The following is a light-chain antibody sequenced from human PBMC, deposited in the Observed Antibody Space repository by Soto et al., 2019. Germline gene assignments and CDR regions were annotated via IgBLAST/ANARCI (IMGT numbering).Light chain of an antibody. CDR1: QSVTSSY. Sequence: DIVLTQSPGTLSLSPGERATLSCRASQSVTSSYLAWYQQKPGQAPRLLIYGASSRATGIPDRFSGSGSGTDFTLIISRLEPEDFAVYYCQQYGSSPRTFGQGTKVEIK. CDR3: QQYGSSPRT. CDR2: GAS. V-gene: IGKV3-20*01. J-gene: IGKJ1*01.